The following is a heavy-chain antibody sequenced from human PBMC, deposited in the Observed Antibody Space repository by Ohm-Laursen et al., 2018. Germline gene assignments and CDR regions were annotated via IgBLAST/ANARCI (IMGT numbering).Heavy chain of an antibody. CDR2: ISSSGSPK. Sequence: SLRLSCTASGFSFSSHGMHWVRQAPGKGLEWVSYISSSGSPKNYADSVKGRFTISRDNAKNSLYLQMNSLRVEDTAVYYCARDRGAVTGDYFDLWGQGILVTVSS. CDR3: ARDRGAVTGDYFDL. J-gene: IGHJ4*02. V-gene: IGHV3-48*04. D-gene: IGHD6-19*01. CDR1: GFSFSSHG.